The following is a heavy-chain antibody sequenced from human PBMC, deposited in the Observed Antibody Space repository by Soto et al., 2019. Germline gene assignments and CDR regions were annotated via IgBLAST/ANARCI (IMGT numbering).Heavy chain of an antibody. V-gene: IGHV3-48*02. CDR1: GFTFSSYS. D-gene: IGHD1-26*01. Sequence: EVQLVESGGGLVQPGGSLRLSCAASGFTFSSYSMNWVRQAPGKGLEWVSYISSSSSTIYYADSVKGRFTISRDNAKNSLYLQMNSLRDEDTAVYYCARDGVQWELRYYFDYWGQGTLVTVSS. CDR3: ARDGVQWELRYYFDY. CDR2: ISSSSSTI. J-gene: IGHJ4*02.